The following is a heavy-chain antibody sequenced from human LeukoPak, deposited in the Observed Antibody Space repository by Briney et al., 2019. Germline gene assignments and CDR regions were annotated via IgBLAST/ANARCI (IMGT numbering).Heavy chain of an antibody. V-gene: IGHV4-34*01. CDR1: GGSFSAYY. CDR3: ARVGSSGWHPGFDY. D-gene: IGHD6-19*01. J-gene: IGHJ4*02. Sequence: SETLSLTCAVYGGSFSAYYWSWIRQPPGKGLGWIEEINHSGSTNYNPSLKSRVTISVDTSKNQFSLKLSSVTAADTAVYYCARVGSSGWHPGFDYWGQGTLVTVSS. CDR2: INHSGST.